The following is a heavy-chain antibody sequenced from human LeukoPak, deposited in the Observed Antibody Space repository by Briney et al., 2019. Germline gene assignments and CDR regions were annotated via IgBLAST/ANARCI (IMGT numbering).Heavy chain of an antibody. V-gene: IGHV4-61*01. CDR3: ARVPISTTARGYFDY. CDR1: GGSLSSGSYY. D-gene: IGHD4-17*01. CDR2: IYYSGST. Sequence: SEALSLTCTVSGGSLSSGSYYWSWIRQPPGKGLEWIGYIYYSGSTTYNPSLKSRVTISVDTSKNKFSLKLNSVTAADTAVYYCARVPISTTARGYFDYWGRGTLVTASS. J-gene: IGHJ4*02.